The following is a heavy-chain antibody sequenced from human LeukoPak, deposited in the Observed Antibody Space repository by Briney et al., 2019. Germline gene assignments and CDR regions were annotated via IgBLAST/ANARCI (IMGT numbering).Heavy chain of an antibody. Sequence: SETLSLTCTVSGGFISSYYWSWIRQPAGKGLEWIGRIYTSGSTNYNPSLKSRVTMSVDTSKNQFSLKLSSVTAADTAAYYCARNWNYETLDYWGQGTLVTVSS. CDR1: GGFISSYY. CDR2: IYTSGST. D-gene: IGHD1-7*01. V-gene: IGHV4-4*07. CDR3: ARNWNYETLDY. J-gene: IGHJ4*02.